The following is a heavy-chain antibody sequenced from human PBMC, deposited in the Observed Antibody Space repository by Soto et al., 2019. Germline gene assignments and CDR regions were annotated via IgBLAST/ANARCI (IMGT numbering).Heavy chain of an antibody. CDR1: GFTFGDYT. CDR3: ARDYYRFNSGYGFSMDV. CDR2: ISSSSSYI. Sequence: GGSLRLSCAASGFTFGDYTMHWVRQAPGKGLEWVSSISSSSSYIYYADSVKGRFTISRDNSKNTLYLQMNSLRAEDTAVYYCARDYYRFNSGYGFSMDVWGQGTTVTVSS. V-gene: IGHV3-21*01. D-gene: IGHD5-12*01. J-gene: IGHJ6*02.